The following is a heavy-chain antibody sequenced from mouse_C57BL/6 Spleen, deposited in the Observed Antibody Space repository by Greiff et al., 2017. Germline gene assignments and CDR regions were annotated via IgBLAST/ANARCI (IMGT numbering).Heavy chain of an antibody. J-gene: IGHJ3*01. CDR1: GYSFTGYY. CDR3: ARHGGFAY. CDR2: INPSTGGT. Sequence: VQLKESGPELVKPGASVKISCKASGYSFTGYYMNWVKQSPEKSLEWIGEINPSTGGTTYNQKFKAKATLTVDKSSSTAYMQLKSLTSEDSAVYYCARHGGFAYWGQGTLVTVSA. V-gene: IGHV1-42*01.